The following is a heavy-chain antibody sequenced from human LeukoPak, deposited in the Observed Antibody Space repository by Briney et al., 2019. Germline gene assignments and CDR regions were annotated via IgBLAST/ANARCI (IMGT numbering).Heavy chain of an antibody. Sequence: SETLSPTCTVSGGSISSSSYYWGWIRQPPGKGLEWIGSIYYSGSTYYNPSLKSRVTISVDTSKNQFSLKLSSVTAADTAVYYCATELRYCSGGSCYSLDYWGQGTLVTVSS. CDR3: ATELRYCSGGSCYSLDY. J-gene: IGHJ4*02. V-gene: IGHV4-39*01. D-gene: IGHD2-15*01. CDR2: IYYSGST. CDR1: GGSISSSSYY.